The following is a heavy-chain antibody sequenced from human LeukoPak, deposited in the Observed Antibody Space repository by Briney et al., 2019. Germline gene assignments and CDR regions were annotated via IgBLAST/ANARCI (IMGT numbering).Heavy chain of an antibody. CDR3: ARDPPIGVVISHGLYYYYGMDV. V-gene: IGHV3-30-3*01. Sequence: GRSLRLSCAASGFTFSSYAMHWVRQAPGKGLEWVAVISYDGSNKYYADSVKGRFTISRDNSKNTLYLQMNSLRAEDTAVYYCARDPPIGVVISHGLYYYYGMDVWGQGTTVTVSS. J-gene: IGHJ6*02. D-gene: IGHD3-3*01. CDR2: ISYDGSNK. CDR1: GFTFSSYA.